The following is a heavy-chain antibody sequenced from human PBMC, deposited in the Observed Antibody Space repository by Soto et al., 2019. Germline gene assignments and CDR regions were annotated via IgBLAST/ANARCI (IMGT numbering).Heavy chain of an antibody. V-gene: IGHV1-69*13. D-gene: IGHD4-4*01. J-gene: IGHJ6*02. CDR3: ARLSTVTTFHYYYGMDV. CDR1: GGTFSSYA. CDR2: IIPIFGTA. Sequence: SVKVSCKASGGTFSSYAISWVRQAPGQGLEWMGGIIPIFGTANYAQKFQGRVTITADESTSTAYMELSSLRSEDTAVYYCARLSTVTTFHYYYGMDVWGQGTTVTVSS.